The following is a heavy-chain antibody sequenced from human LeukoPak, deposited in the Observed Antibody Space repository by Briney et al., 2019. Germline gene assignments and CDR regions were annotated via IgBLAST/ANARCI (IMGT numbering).Heavy chain of an antibody. D-gene: IGHD3-22*01. CDR3: AKGSGSYYDSSGYYY. CDR2: ISGSGGRI. V-gene: IGHV3-23*01. Sequence: GGSLRLSCATSGFSFSSYAMSWVRQAPGKGLEWVSAISGSGGRIYYADSVKGRITISRDNSKNTLYLQMNSLRAEDTAVCYCAKGSGSYYDSSGYYYWGQGTLVTVSS. CDR1: GFSFSSYA. J-gene: IGHJ4*02.